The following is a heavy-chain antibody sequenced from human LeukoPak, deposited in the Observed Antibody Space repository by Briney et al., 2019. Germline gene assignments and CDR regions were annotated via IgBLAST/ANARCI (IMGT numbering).Heavy chain of an antibody. CDR1: GYTFTSYG. Sequence: ASVKVSCKASGYTFTSYGISWVRQAPGQGLEWMGWISAYNGNTNYAQKLQGRVTMTTDTSTSTAYMGLRSLRSDDTAVYYCARDRTGFLEWSYDPWGQGTLVTVSS. CDR2: ISAYNGNT. D-gene: IGHD3-3*01. J-gene: IGHJ5*02. V-gene: IGHV1-18*01. CDR3: ARDRTGFLEWSYDP.